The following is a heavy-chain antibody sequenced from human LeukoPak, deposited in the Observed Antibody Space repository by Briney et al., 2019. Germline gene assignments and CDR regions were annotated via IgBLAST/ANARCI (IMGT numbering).Heavy chain of an antibody. CDR3: ARDRKVMGGSYYFDY. Sequence: ASAKVSCKASGYTFTGYYMHWVRQAPGQGLEWMGWINPNSGGTNYAQKFQGRVTMTRDTSISTAYMELSRLRSDDTAVYYCARDRKVMGGSYYFDYWGQGILVTVSS. CDR2: INPNSGGT. CDR1: GYTFTGYY. V-gene: IGHV1-2*02. D-gene: IGHD1-26*01. J-gene: IGHJ4*02.